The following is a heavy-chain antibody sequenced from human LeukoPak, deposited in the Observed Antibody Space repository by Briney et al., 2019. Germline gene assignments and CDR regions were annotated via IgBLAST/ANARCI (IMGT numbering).Heavy chain of an antibody. CDR2: MNPNSGNT. Sequence: GASVKVSCKASGYTFTSFDINWVRQATGQGPERMGWMNPNSGNTGYAQKFQGRVTITRNTSISTAYMELSSLRSEDTAVYYCARGRDWGYYYYYYMDVWGRGTTVTVSS. CDR1: GYTFTSFD. D-gene: IGHD3/OR15-3a*01. V-gene: IGHV1-8*03. J-gene: IGHJ6*03. CDR3: ARGRDWGYYYYYYMDV.